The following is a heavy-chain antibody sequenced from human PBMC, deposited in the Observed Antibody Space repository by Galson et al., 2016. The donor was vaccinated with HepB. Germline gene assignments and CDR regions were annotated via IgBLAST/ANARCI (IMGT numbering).Heavy chain of an antibody. D-gene: IGHD3-16*02. CDR2: ITSSRSYI. V-gene: IGHV3-21*01. Sequence: SLRLSCAASGFTFNTYNMNWVRQTPGKGLELVSSITSSRSYIYYTDSVKGRFTISRHNAKNSLYLQMNSLRAEDTAIYYCAKDRGDYICGPCRYTLDAFDVWGQGTMVAVSS. CDR3: AKDRGDYICGPCRYTLDAFDV. CDR1: GFTFNTYN. J-gene: IGHJ3*01.